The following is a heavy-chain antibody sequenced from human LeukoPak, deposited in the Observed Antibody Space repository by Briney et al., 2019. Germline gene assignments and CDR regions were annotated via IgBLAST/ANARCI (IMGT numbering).Heavy chain of an antibody. CDR3: ARDPSSSWAWCFDL. CDR2: IYYSGST. J-gene: IGHJ2*01. V-gene: IGHV4-31*03. D-gene: IGHD6-13*01. Sequence: SETLSLTCTVSGGSISSGGYYWSWIRQHPGKGLEWIGYIYYSGSTYYNPSLKSRVTISVDTSKNQFSLKLSSVTAADTAVYYCARDPSSSWAWCFDLWGRGTLVTVSS. CDR1: GGSISSGGYY.